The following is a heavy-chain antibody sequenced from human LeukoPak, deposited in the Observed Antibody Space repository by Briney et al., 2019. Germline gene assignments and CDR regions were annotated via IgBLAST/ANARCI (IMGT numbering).Heavy chain of an antibody. Sequence: PGGSLRLSCAASGFSFNSYWMTWVRQAPGRGLEWVANINPAGSDTYYVDPVRGRFTISRDNAKNLVYLQMNSLRAEDTAVYYCAKAYLGYSSSWPFDYWGQGTLVTVSS. CDR2: INPAGSDT. J-gene: IGHJ4*02. V-gene: IGHV3-7*01. D-gene: IGHD6-13*01. CDR1: GFSFNSYW. CDR3: AKAYLGYSSSWPFDY.